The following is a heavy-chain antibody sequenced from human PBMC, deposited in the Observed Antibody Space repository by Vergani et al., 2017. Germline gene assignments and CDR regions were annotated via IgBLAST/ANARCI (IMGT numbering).Heavy chain of an antibody. Sequence: EVQLLESGGGLVQPGGSLRLSCAASGFTFSSYAMSWVRQAPGKGLEWVSAISGSGGSTYYADSVKGRFTISRDNSKNTLYLQMNSLRAEDTAVYYCARACRGVSYYYYYGMDVWGQGTTVTVSS. D-gene: IGHD3-10*01. CDR1: GFTFSSYA. V-gene: IGHV3-23*01. CDR2: ISGSGGST. CDR3: ARACRGVSYYYYYGMDV. J-gene: IGHJ6*02.